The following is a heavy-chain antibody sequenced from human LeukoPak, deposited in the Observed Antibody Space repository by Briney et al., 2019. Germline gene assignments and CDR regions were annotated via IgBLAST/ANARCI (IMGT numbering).Heavy chain of an antibody. J-gene: IGHJ4*02. CDR3: ARGPLRRPVY. D-gene: IGHD6-25*01. CDR2: INHSGST. CDR1: GGSFSGYY. V-gene: IGHV4-34*01. Sequence: SETLSLTCAVYGGSFSGYYWGWIRQPPGKGLEWIGEINHSGSTNYNPSLKSRVTISVDTSKNQFSLKLSSVTAADTAVYYCARGPLRRPVYWGQGTLVTVSS.